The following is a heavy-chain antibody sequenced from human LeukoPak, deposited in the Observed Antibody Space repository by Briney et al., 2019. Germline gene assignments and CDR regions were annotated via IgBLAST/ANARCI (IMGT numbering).Heavy chain of an antibody. V-gene: IGHV1-8*03. CDR2: MNPNSGNT. J-gene: IGHJ4*02. Sequence: GASVKVSCKASGYTFTSYDINWVRQATGLGLEWMGWMNPNSGNTGYAQKFQGRVTITRNTSISTAYMELSSLRSEDTAVYYCARSSYCSGGSCYGRDLYYWGQGTLVTVSS. D-gene: IGHD2-15*01. CDR1: GYTFTSYD. CDR3: ARSSYCSGGSCYGRDLYY.